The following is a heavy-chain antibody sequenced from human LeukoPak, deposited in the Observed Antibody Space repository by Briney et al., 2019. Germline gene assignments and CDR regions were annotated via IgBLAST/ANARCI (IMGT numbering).Heavy chain of an antibody. V-gene: IGHV1-18*01. CDR1: GYRFSSNG. CDR2: VSTYNSET. CDR3: ALDNWNEFDP. Sequence: ASVKVSCKASGYRFSSNGISWVRQAPGQGREWVGWVSTYNSETNYAPKFQGRVAMTKDTFTSTVYMELRSLRTDDTAVYYCALDNWNEFDPWGQGTLVTVSS. D-gene: IGHD1-20*01. J-gene: IGHJ5*02.